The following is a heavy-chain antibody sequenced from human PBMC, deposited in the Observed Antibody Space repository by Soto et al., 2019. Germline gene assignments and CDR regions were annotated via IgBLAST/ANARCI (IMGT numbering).Heavy chain of an antibody. CDR3: ASSIN. CDR1: GLPFSSYG. V-gene: IGHV3-33*03. CDR2: IWYDGSNK. Sequence: GGSLRLSCAASGLPFSSYGMHWVRQAPGKGLDWVGVIWYDGSNKDYEESVKGRFTISRDNSKNILYLQMKSLRADDTAVYYCASSINWGQGTLVTVSS. J-gene: IGHJ4*02.